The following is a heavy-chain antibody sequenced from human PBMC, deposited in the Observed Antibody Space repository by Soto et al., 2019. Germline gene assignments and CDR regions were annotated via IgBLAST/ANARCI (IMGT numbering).Heavy chain of an antibody. CDR3: ARKEGLRYFGWLSGWFAP. CDR2: IYYSGST. V-gene: IGHV4-39*01. D-gene: IGHD3-9*01. J-gene: IGHJ5*02. CDR1: GGSISSSSYY. Sequence: PSETLYLTCTVSGGSISSSSYYWGWIRQPPGKGLEWIGSIYYSGSTYYNPSLKSRVTISVDTSKNQFSLKLSSVTAADTAVYYCARKEGLRYFGWLSGWFAPWGQGSLVTVSS.